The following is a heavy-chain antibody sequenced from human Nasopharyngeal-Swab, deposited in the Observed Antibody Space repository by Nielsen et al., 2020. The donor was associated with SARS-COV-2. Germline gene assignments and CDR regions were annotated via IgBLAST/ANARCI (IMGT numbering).Heavy chain of an antibody. D-gene: IGHD1-26*01. V-gene: IGHV4-61*05. CDR1: GGSISSGSIRSYY. J-gene: IGHJ4*02. CDR2: FSYTGIT. CDR3: AREVVGGLVDS. Sequence: SETLSLTCTVSGGSISSGSIRSYYWSWNRQPPGKGLEWIGYFSYTGITNYNPSPKSRVTISVDMSKNKFSLKLSSVAAADTGVYYCAREVVGGLVDSGGQGTLVTVSS.